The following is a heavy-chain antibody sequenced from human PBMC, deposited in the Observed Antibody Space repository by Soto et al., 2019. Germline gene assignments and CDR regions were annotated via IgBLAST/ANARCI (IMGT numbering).Heavy chain of an antibody. V-gene: IGHV3-21*01. D-gene: IGHD4-17*01. J-gene: IGHJ4*02. Sequence: GGSLRLSCAASGFTFSSYSMNWVRQAPGKGLEWVSSISSSSSYIYYADSVKGRFTISRDNAKNSLYLQMNSLRAEDTALFYCARDIDYGDFPPFDYWGQGTLVTVSS. CDR1: GFTFSSYS. CDR2: ISSSSSYI. CDR3: ARDIDYGDFPPFDY.